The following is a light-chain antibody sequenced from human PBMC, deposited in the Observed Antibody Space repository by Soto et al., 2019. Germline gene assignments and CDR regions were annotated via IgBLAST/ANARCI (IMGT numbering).Light chain of an antibody. CDR3: QQYNSYPWT. J-gene: IGKJ1*01. CDR1: QSISSW. V-gene: IGKV1-5*01. CDR2: DAS. Sequence: EIQITQSPSPLSASFGDRVSSTCRASQSISSWLAWYQQKPGKAPKLLIYDASSLESGVPSRFSGSGSGTEFTLTITSLQPDDFATYYCQQYNSYPWTFGQGTKVDI.